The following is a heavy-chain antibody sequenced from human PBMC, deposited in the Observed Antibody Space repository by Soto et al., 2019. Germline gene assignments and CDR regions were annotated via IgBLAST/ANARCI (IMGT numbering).Heavy chain of an antibody. V-gene: IGHV4-39*01. CDR1: GGSISSSSYY. Sequence: SETLSLTCTVSGGSISSSSYYWGWIRQPPGKGLEWIGSIYYSGSTYYNPSLKSRVTISVDTSKNQFSLKLSSVTAADTAVYYCARHDYGDYVSLEDWFDPWGQGTLVTVSS. CDR2: IYYSGST. D-gene: IGHD4-17*01. J-gene: IGHJ5*02. CDR3: ARHDYGDYVSLEDWFDP.